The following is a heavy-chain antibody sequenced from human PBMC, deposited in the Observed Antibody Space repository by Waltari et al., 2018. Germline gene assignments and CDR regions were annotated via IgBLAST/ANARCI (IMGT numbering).Heavy chain of an antibody. V-gene: IGHV4-59*01. Sequence: QVQLQESGPGLVKPSETLSLTCPVSGGSISSYYWSWIRPPPGKGLEWIGYIYYSGSTNYNPSLKSRVTISVDTSKNQFSLKLSSVTAADTAVYYCARLGQQLVRSWYYGMDVWGQGTTVTVSS. CDR1: GGSISSYY. D-gene: IGHD6-13*01. CDR3: ARLGQQLVRSWYYGMDV. CDR2: IYYSGST. J-gene: IGHJ6*02.